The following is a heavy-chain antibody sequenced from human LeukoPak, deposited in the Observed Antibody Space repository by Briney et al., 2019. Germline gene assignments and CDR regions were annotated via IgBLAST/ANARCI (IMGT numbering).Heavy chain of an antibody. Sequence: GGSLRLSCAASGFTFSSYSMNWVRQATGKGLEWVSSISSSSSYIYYADSVKGRFTISRDNAKNSLYLQMNSLRAEDTAVYYCAREKYYDSSGSPDAFDIGGQGTMVTVSS. J-gene: IGHJ3*02. CDR3: AREKYYDSSGSPDAFDI. CDR2: ISSSSSYI. D-gene: IGHD3-22*01. V-gene: IGHV3-21*01. CDR1: GFTFSSYS.